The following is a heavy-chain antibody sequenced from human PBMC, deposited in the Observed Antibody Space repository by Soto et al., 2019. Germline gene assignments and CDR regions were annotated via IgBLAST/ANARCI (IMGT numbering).Heavy chain of an antibody. V-gene: IGHV1-3*01. D-gene: IGHD4-17*01. Sequence: ASVKVSCKASGYTFTSYAMHWVRQAPGQRLEWMGWINAGNGNTKYSQKFQGRVTITRDTSASTAYMELSSLRSEDTAVYYCARDTFSDYGDYYYYYYMDVWGKGTTVTVSS. J-gene: IGHJ6*03. CDR3: ARDTFSDYGDYYYYYYMDV. CDR1: GYTFTSYA. CDR2: INAGNGNT.